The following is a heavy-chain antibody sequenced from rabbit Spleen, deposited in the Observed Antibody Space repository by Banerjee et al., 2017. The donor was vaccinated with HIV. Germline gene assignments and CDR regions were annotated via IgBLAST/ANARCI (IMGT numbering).Heavy chain of an antibody. J-gene: IGHJ4*01. CDR3: ARDLDGVIGWNFGW. Sequence: QEQLEESGGDLVKPGASLTLTCKASGLDLSARYWICWVRQAPGKGLEWIACIDVVKSGSTYYASWAKGRFTISKTSSTTVTLQMTSLTAADTATYFCARDLDGVIGWNFGWWGPGTLVTVS. CDR2: IDVVKSGST. D-gene: IGHD1-1*01. CDR1: GLDLSARYW. V-gene: IGHV1S45*01.